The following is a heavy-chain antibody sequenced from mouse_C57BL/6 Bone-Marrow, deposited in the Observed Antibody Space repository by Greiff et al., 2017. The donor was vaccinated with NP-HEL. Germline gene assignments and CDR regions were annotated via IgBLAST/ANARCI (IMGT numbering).Heavy chain of an antibody. J-gene: IGHJ3*01. CDR1: GYTFTSYW. Sequence: EVMLVESGTVLARPGASVKMSCKTSGYTFTSYWMHWVKQRPGQGLEWIGAIYPGNSDTSYNQKFKGKAKLTAVTSASTAYMALSSLTNEDSAVYYGTREPDYDLTWFAYWGKGALVTVSA. D-gene: IGHD2-4*01. CDR2: IYPGNSDT. CDR3: TREPDYDLTWFAY. V-gene: IGHV1-5*01.